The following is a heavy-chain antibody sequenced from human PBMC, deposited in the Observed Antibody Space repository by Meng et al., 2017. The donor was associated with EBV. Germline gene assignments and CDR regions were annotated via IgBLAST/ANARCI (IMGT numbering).Heavy chain of an antibody. CDR3: ERGPYYYDSSVYYYGEFDP. CDR1: GDSFISDD. V-gene: IGHV1-8*01. CDR2: MTPNSRNT. D-gene: IGHD3-22*01. Sequence: SGAEEEYVRTLLKVTWTPAGDSFISDDINWMRQVTGEGIDWMGWMTPNSRNTVYAQEFQGRVTITRNTSTSTADMELNRLRSTETTVYYVERGPYYYDSSVYYYGEFDPWGQGTLVTVSS. J-gene: IGHJ5*02.